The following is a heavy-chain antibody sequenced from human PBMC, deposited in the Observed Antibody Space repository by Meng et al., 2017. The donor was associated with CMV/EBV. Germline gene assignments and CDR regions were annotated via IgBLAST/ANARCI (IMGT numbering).Heavy chain of an antibody. D-gene: IGHD4-17*01. CDR3: ARDPEGPINFLYGDDAFDI. J-gene: IGHJ3*02. V-gene: IGHV3-74*01. CDR1: GFTFSSYW. CDR2: INSDGSST. Sequence: GESLKISCAASGFTFSSYWMHWVRQAPGKGLVWVSRINSDGSSTSYADSVKGRFTISRDNVKNTLYLQMNSLRAEDTAVYYCARDPEGPINFLYGDDAFDIWGQGTMVTVSS.